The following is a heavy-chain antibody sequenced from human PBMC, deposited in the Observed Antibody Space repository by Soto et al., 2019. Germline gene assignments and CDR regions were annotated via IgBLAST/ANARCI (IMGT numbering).Heavy chain of an antibody. J-gene: IGHJ6*02. CDR2: ISYDSTKT. Sequence: QVQLVESGGGVVQPGRSLRLSCAAYGFTFHSYGMHWVRQGPGNGLEWVAFISYDSTKTYYADSVKGRFPISRDNSNSALYVQMNSLTCEDTAVYYCARTRSAWSDCHYYSLDVWGQVTTVTVSS. CDR3: ARTRSAWSDCHYYSLDV. CDR1: GFTFHSYG. V-gene: IGHV3-30*03. D-gene: IGHD2-21*02.